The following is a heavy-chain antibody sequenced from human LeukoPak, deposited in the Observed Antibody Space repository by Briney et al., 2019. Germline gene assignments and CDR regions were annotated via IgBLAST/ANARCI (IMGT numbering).Heavy chain of an antibody. CDR3: ARDGRDSGSYYSDY. CDR2: IYSGGRT. J-gene: IGHJ4*02. V-gene: IGHV3-53*01. Sequence: GGSLRLSCAASGFSVSSNYMSWVRQAPGKGLEWVSVIYSGGRTDYAGSVKGRFTISRDNSKNTLYLQMNSLRAEDTAVYYCARDGRDSGSYYSDYWGQGTLVTVSS. CDR1: GFSVSSNY. D-gene: IGHD3-10*01.